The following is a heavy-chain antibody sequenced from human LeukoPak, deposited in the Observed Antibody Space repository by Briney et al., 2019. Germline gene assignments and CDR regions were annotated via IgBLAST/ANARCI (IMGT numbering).Heavy chain of an antibody. CDR2: ISAYNGNT. V-gene: IGHV1-18*01. CDR3: ARWFDIVVVVAARRTFMYDY. J-gene: IGHJ4*02. Sequence: GASVKVSCKASGYTFTSYGISWVRQAPGQGLEWMGWISAYNGNTNYAQKLQGRVTMTTDTSTSTAYMELRSLRSDDTAVYYCARWFDIVVVVAARRTFMYDYWGQGTLVTVSS. D-gene: IGHD2-15*01. CDR1: GYTFTSYG.